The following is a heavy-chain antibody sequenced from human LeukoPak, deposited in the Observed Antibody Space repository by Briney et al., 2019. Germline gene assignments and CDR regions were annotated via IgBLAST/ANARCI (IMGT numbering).Heavy chain of an antibody. Sequence: PGGSLRLSCAASGFTFSSYGMHWVRQAPGKGLEWVAFIRYDGSNKYYADSAKGRFTISRDNSKNTLYLQMNSLRAEDTAVYYCAKGVTTRRWLPRDYFDYWGQGTLVTVSS. V-gene: IGHV3-30*02. J-gene: IGHJ4*02. CDR2: IRYDGSNK. CDR3: AKGVTTRRWLPRDYFDY. CDR1: GFTFSSYG. D-gene: IGHD5-18*01.